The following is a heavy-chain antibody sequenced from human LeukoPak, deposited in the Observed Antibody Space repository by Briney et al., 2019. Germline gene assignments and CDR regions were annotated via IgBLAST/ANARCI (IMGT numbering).Heavy chain of an antibody. CDR2: IIPIFGTA. D-gene: IGHD2-15*01. Sequence: SVKVSCKASGDTFTSYAISWVRQAPGQGLEWMGGIIPIFGTANYAQKLQGRVTITTDESTSTAYMELSSLRSEDTAVYYCARVAHRGGAYYYYMDVWGKGTTVTVSS. CDR1: GDTFTSYA. J-gene: IGHJ6*03. CDR3: ARVAHRGGAYYYYMDV. V-gene: IGHV1-69*05.